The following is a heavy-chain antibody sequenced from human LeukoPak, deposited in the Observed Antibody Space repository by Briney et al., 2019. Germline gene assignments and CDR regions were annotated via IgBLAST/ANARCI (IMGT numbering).Heavy chain of an antibody. Sequence: SETLSLTCTVSGGSISSGSYYWGWIRQPPGKGLEWIGSIYYSGSTYYNPSLKSRVTISVDTSKNRFSLKLSSVTAADTAVYFCARHLYDSSGYFDYWGQGTLVTVSS. CDR2: IYYSGST. V-gene: IGHV4-39*01. CDR1: GGSISSGSYY. CDR3: ARHLYDSSGYFDY. D-gene: IGHD3-22*01. J-gene: IGHJ4*02.